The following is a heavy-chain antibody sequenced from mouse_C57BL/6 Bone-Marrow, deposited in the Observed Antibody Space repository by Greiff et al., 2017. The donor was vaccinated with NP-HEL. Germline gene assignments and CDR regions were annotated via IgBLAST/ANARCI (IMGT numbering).Heavy chain of an antibody. J-gene: IGHJ4*01. Sequence: EVQLQQSGPELVKPGASVKISCKASGYTFTDYYMNWVKQSHGKSLEWIGDINPNNGGTSYNQKFKGKATLTVDKSSSTAYMELRSLTSEDSAVYYCARRGYGPYAMDYWGQGTSVTVSS. V-gene: IGHV1-26*01. CDR2: INPNNGGT. CDR1: GYTFTDYY. CDR3: ARRGYGPYAMDY. D-gene: IGHD1-2*01.